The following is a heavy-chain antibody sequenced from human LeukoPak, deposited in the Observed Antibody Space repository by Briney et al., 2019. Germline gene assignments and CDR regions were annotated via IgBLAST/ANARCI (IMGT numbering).Heavy chain of an antibody. V-gene: IGHV4-59*01. CDR3: ARVFRGVVTSNWFDP. CDR1: AVSISSYY. CDR2: IYYTGNT. J-gene: IGHJ5*02. D-gene: IGHD2-21*02. Sequence: SETLSLTCTVSAVSISSYYWSWIRQPPGKGLEWIGYIYYTGNTVYNPSLKGRVTISVDTSKNQFSLKLSSVTAADTAMYYCARVFRGVVTSNWFDPWGQGTLVTVSS.